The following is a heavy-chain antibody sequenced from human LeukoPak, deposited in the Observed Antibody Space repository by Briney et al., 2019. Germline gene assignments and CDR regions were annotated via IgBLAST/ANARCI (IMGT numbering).Heavy chain of an antibody. J-gene: IGHJ4*02. CDR3: ARAQGYGDCDY. Sequence: GASVKVSCTASGYTFTDYYIHWVRQAPGQGLEWMGIINPSGGNTKYAEKFQARVTMTRDTSTSTVYMDLSSLRSEDTAVYYCARAQGYGDCDYWGQGTLVTVSS. CDR2: INPSGGNT. CDR1: GYTFTDYY. V-gene: IGHV1-46*01. D-gene: IGHD4-17*01.